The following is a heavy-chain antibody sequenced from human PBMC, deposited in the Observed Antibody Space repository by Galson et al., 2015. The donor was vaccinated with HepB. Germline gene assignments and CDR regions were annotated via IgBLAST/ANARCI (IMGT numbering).Heavy chain of an antibody. CDR3: ARHVEAEDIVVLPAATIDNWFDP. D-gene: IGHD2-2*01. V-gene: IGHV5-10-1*01. CDR1: GYSFTTYW. Sequence: QSGAEVKKPGESLRISCKGSGYSFTTYWISWVRQMPGKGLEWMGRIDPSDSYTNYSPSFQGHVTISTDKSISTAYLQWNSLKASDTAIYYCARHVEAEDIVVLPAATIDNWFDPWGQGTLVTVSS. CDR2: IDPSDSYT. J-gene: IGHJ5*02.